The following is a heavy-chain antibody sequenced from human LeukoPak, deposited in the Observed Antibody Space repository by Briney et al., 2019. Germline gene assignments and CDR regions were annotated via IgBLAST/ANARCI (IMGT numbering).Heavy chain of an antibody. D-gene: IGHD3-22*01. Sequence: GASVKVSCKASGYTFTSYGISWVRQAPGQGLEWMGRISANNGNTNYAQKLQGRVTMTRDTSTSTVYMELSSLRSEDTDVYYCARAGDYDSSGHEAFDIWGQGTMVTVSS. CDR1: GYTFTSYG. J-gene: IGHJ3*02. V-gene: IGHV1-18*01. CDR2: ISANNGNT. CDR3: ARAGDYDSSGHEAFDI.